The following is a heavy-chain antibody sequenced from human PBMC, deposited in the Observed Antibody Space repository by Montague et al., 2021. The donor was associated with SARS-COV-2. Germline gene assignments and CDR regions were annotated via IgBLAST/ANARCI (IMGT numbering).Heavy chain of an antibody. V-gene: IGHV4-39*01. Sequence: SETLSLTCTVSGGSISSSSYYWGWIRQPPGKGLEWIGSIYYSGSTYYNPSLKSRVTISVDTSKNQFSLKLSSVTAADTAVYYCARPGDQPLLEYWFGPWGQGTLVTVSS. CDR3: ARPGDQPLLEYWFGP. D-gene: IGHD2-2*01. CDR2: IYYSGST. J-gene: IGHJ5*02. CDR1: GGSISSSSYY.